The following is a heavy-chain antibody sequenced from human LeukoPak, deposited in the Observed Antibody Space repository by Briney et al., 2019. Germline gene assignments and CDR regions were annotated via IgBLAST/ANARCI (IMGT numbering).Heavy chain of an antibody. V-gene: IGHV1-2*02. CDR3: ASGSSLDY. D-gene: IGHD6-6*01. CDR1: XXXXXGXX. Sequence: ASVKVSXKAXXXXXXGXXXXWVRQXXXXXLEWMGWINPNSGGTNYAQKFQGRVTMTRDTSISTAYMELSRLRSDDTAVYYCASGSSLDYWGQGTLVTVSS. J-gene: IGHJ4*02. CDR2: INPNSGGT.